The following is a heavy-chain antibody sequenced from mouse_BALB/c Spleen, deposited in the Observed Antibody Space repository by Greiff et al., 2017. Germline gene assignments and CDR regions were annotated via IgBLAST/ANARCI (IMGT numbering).Heavy chain of an antibody. D-gene: IGHD1-2*01. Sequence: EVQLQQPGSELVRPGASVKMSCKASGYTFTSYVMHWVKQKPGQGLEWIGYINPYNDGTKYNEKFKGKATLTSDKSSSTAYMELSSLTSEDSAVYYCARSDYGYSFDYWGQGTTLTVSS. CDR3: ARSDYGYSFDY. CDR2: INPYNDGT. CDR1: GYTFTSYV. J-gene: IGHJ2*01. V-gene: IGHV1-14*01.